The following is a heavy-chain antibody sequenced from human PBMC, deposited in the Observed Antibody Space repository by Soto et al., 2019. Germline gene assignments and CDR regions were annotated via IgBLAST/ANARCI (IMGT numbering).Heavy chain of an antibody. CDR2: IIPILGIA. CDR3: ASWGGIASPAYDGSLAPYDY. D-gene: IGHD3-16*01. V-gene: IGHV1-69*02. J-gene: IGHJ4*02. CDR1: GGTFSSYT. Sequence: SVKVSCKASGGTFSSYTISWVRQAPGQGLEWMGRIIPILGIANYAQKFQGRVTITADKSTSTAYMELNSLRDEDTAVYYCASWGGIASPAYDGSLAPYDYWGQGTLVTVSS.